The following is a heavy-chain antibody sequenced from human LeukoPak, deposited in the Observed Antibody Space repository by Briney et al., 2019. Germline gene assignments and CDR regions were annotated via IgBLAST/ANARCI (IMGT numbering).Heavy chain of an antibody. V-gene: IGHV1-46*01. CDR3: ARGAIVVVPAAIDYYMDV. Sequence: ASVKLSCKASGYTFTSYYMHWVRQAPGQGLEWMGIINPSGGSTSYAQKFQGRVTMTRDMSTSTVYMELSSLRSEDTAVYYCARGAIVVVPAAIDYYMDVWGKGTTVTVSS. J-gene: IGHJ6*03. CDR2: INPSGGST. CDR1: GYTFTSYY. D-gene: IGHD2-2*02.